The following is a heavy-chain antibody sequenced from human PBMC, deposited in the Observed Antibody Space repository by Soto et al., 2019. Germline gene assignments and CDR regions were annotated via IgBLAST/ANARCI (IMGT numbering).Heavy chain of an antibody. Sequence: QVQLVQSGAEVKKPGSSVKVSCEVSGGTFTNDAISWVRQAPGQGPEWMGGIMPLFGTPNYAQSFRYRLTITADESSSTVYMELRSLTPEDTAMYFCAKARGESPMVKEDFFDYWGQGTLVSVAS. CDR1: GGTFTNDA. CDR2: IMPLFGTP. V-gene: IGHV1-69*01. CDR3: AKARGESPMVKEDFFDY. D-gene: IGHD3-10*01. J-gene: IGHJ4*02.